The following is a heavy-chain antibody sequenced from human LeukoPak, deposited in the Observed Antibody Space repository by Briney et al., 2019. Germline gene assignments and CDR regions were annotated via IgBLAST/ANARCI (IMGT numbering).Heavy chain of an antibody. CDR2: ISGSGGST. CDR1: GFTFSSYA. V-gene: IGHV3-23*01. D-gene: IGHD6-19*01. Sequence: GGSLRLSCAASGFTFSSYAMTWVRQAPGKGLEWVSGISGSGGSTYYADSVKGRFTISRDNSKNTLYLQMNSLRGEDTAEYYCAKDGHSSGWYPGPVWGQGTLVTVSS. J-gene: IGHJ4*02. CDR3: AKDGHSSGWYPGPV.